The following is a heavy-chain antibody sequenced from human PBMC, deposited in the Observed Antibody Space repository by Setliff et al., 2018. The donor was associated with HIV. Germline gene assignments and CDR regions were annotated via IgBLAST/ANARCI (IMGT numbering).Heavy chain of an antibody. CDR3: ARSLDRDYGDYVGYFDS. Sequence: GASVKVSCKASGYTFTSYYIYWVRQAPGQGLQWMGIINPGDGSTIYAQKFQGRVTMTRDTSTSTLYMELSSLRSDDTAVYYCARSLDRDYGDYVGYFDSWGQGTVVSVSS. J-gene: IGHJ4*02. CDR1: GYTFTSYY. V-gene: IGHV1-46*01. D-gene: IGHD4-17*01. CDR2: INPGDGST.